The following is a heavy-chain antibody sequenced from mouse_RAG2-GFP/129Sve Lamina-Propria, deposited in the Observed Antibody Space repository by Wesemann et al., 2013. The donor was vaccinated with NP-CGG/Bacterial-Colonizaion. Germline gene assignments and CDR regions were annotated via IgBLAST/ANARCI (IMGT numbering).Heavy chain of an antibody. D-gene: IGHD1-1*01. CDR3: AHITTVVAPYAMDY. V-gene: IGHV1-26*01. Sequence: HGKSLEWIGDINPNNGGTSYNQKFKGKATLTVDKSSSTAYMELRSLTSEDSAVYYCAHITTVVAPYAMDYWGQGTSVTVSS. J-gene: IGHJ4*01. CDR2: INPNNGGT.